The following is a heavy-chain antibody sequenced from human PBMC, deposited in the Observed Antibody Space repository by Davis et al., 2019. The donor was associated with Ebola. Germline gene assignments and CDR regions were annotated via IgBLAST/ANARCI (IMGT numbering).Heavy chain of an antibody. J-gene: IGHJ4*02. D-gene: IGHD3-22*01. Sequence: GESLKISCKGSGYSFTGYWISWVRQMPGKGLEWMGRIDPSDSYTNYSPSFQGHVTISADKSISTAYLQWSTLKASDTGLYYCARVLFNYHSSGPLGYWGQGTLVTVSS. CDR2: IDPSDSYT. V-gene: IGHV5-10-1*01. CDR1: GYSFTGYW. CDR3: ARVLFNYHSSGPLGY.